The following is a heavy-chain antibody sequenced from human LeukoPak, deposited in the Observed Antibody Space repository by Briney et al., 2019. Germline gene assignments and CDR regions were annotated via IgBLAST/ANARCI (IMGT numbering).Heavy chain of an antibody. CDR3: ARVNINNWHSCDY. CDR1: GGSISSNNW. Sequence: SETLSLTCAVSGGSISSNNWWGWVRQPPGKGLEWIGEIYHSGSPNYNPSLKSRVTISVDKSRNHFSLDLSSVTAADTAVYYCARVNINNWHSCDYWGQGTLVTVSS. D-gene: IGHD1-1*01. V-gene: IGHV4-4*02. CDR2: IYHSGSP. J-gene: IGHJ4*02.